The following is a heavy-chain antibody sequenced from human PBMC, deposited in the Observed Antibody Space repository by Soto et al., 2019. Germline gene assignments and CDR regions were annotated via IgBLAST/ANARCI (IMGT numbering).Heavy chain of an antibody. J-gene: IGHJ5*02. V-gene: IGHV1-69*13. CDR1: GGAFSSYA. CDR3: ARAGISEDTAYRCDP. CDR2: IIPIFGTA. D-gene: IGHD5-18*01. Sequence: AASVNVSCKACGGAFSSYAISWVRQAPGQGLEWMGGIIPIFGTANYAQKFQGRVTITADESTSTAYMELSSLRSEDTAVYYCARAGISEDTAYRCDPWGQGTPVTVS.